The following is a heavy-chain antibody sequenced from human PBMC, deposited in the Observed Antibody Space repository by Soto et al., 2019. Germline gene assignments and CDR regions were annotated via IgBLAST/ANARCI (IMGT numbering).Heavy chain of an antibody. CDR1: GYTFTSYG. D-gene: IGHD6-13*01. J-gene: IGHJ6*02. Sequence: QVQLVQSGAEVKKPGASVKVSCKASGYTFTSYGISWVRQAPGQGLEWMGWISAYNGNTNYAQKLQGRVTMTTDTSTSTAYMELRSLRSDDTAVYYCASDAPKQQLAYYCYYGMDVWGQGTTVTVSS. V-gene: IGHV1-18*01. CDR3: ASDAPKQQLAYYCYYGMDV. CDR2: ISAYNGNT.